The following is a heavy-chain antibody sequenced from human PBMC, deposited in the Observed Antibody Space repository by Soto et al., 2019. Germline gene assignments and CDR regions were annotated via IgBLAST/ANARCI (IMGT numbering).Heavy chain of an antibody. CDR2: INAGNGNT. Sequence: GASVKVSCKASGYTFTSYAMHWVRQAPGQRLEWMGWINAGNGNTKYSQKFQGRVTITRDTSASTAYMELSSLRSEDTAVYYCARDQVATNRAADYWGQGTLVTVSS. J-gene: IGHJ4*02. V-gene: IGHV1-3*01. CDR3: ARDQVATNRAADY. D-gene: IGHD5-12*01. CDR1: GYTFTSYA.